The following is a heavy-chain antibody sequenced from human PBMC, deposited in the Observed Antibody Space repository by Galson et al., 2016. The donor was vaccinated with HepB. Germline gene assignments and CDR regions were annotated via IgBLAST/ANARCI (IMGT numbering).Heavy chain of an antibody. CDR3: ARAPLGDTAMTWHYYFDY. V-gene: IGHV4-30-2*01. J-gene: IGHJ4*02. Sequence: TLSLTCAVSGGSISSGGYSWSWIRQPPGKGLEWIGYIYHSGSTYYNPSLKSRVTISVDRSKNQFSLKLSSVTAADTAVYYCARAPLGDTAMTWHYYFDYWGQGTLVTVSS. CDR2: IYHSGST. CDR1: GGSISSGGYS. D-gene: IGHD5-18*01.